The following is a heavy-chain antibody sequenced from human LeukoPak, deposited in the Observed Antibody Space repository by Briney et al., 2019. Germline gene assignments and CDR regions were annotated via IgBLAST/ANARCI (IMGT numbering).Heavy chain of an antibody. V-gene: IGHV3-7*03. CDR1: GFTFSNYW. J-gene: IGHJ4*02. CDR3: ATSADSSGND. CDR2: IKGDGSYK. Sequence: GGSLRLSCAASGFTFSNYWMSWVRQAPGKGLEWVANIKGDGSYKYYVDSVKGRFTISRDNAKSSVYLQMNTLRAEDTAVYYCATSADSSGNDWGQGTLVTVSS. D-gene: IGHD3-22*01.